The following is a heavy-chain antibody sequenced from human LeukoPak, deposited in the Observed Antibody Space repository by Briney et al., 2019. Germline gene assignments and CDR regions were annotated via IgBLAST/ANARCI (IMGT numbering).Heavy chain of an antibody. D-gene: IGHD1-26*01. CDR2: IYHSGST. CDR3: ARAGSGSYSGLFDY. CDR1: GGSISSGGYY. Sequence: PSETLSLTCTVSGGSISSGGYYWSWIRQPPGKGLEWIGYIYHSGSTYYNPSLKSRVTISVDKSKNQFSLKLSSVTAADTAVYYCARAGSGSYSGLFDYWGQGTLVTVSS. J-gene: IGHJ4*02. V-gene: IGHV4-30-2*01.